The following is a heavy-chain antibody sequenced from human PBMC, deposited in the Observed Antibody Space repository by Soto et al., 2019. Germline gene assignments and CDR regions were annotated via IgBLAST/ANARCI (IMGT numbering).Heavy chain of an antibody. V-gene: IGHV3-33*01. CDR2: IWYDGSDK. J-gene: IGHJ4*02. CDR3: AFGNLSYYFDF. CDR1: GFTFSGFG. Sequence: VGSLRLSCAASGFTFSGFGMHWVRQAPGKGLEWVAIIWYDGSDKYYADSVKGRFTISRDNSKNTLYLQMNSLRAEDTAVYHCAFGNLSYYFDFWGQGTPVTVSS. D-gene: IGHD3-16*01.